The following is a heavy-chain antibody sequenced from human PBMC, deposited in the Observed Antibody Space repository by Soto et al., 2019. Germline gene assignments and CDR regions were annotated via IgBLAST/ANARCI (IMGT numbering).Heavy chain of an antibody. D-gene: IGHD6-19*01. J-gene: IGHJ5*02. V-gene: IGHV4-34*01. CDR1: GGFLSESY. CDR2: INHVGGT. Sequence: SETLSLTCAVYGGFLSESYWTWIRQPPGKGLEWIGEINHVGGTNYNPSLKSRVTMSVDTSQNQLSLRLSSVTVADTAVYYCVRGSLYNFDSSGTELWFDPWGQGALVTVSS. CDR3: VRGSLYNFDSSGTELWFDP.